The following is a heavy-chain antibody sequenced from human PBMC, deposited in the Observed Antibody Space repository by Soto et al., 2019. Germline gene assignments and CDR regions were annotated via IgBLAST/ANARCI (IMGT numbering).Heavy chain of an antibody. CDR2: IYYSGST. CDR3: ASVNTDYGDYYFDY. Sequence: SETLSLTCTVSGGSISSGGYYWSWIRQHPGKGLEWIGYIYYSGSTYYNPSLKSRVTISVDTSKNQFSLKLSSVTAADTAVYYCASVNTDYGDYYFDYWGQGTLVTVSS. V-gene: IGHV4-31*03. J-gene: IGHJ4*02. D-gene: IGHD4-17*01. CDR1: GGSISSGGYY.